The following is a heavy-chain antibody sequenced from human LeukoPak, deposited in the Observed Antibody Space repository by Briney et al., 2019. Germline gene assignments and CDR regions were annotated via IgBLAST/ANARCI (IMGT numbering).Heavy chain of an antibody. D-gene: IGHD6-13*01. Sequence: GGSLRLSCAASGFTVSSNYMSWVRQAPGKGLEWVSVIYSGGSTYYADSVKGRFTISRDNSKNTLYLQMNSLRAEDTAVYYCARSLSGLYSCSWYYFDYWGQGTLVTVSS. V-gene: IGHV3-53*01. CDR2: IYSGGST. CDR1: GFTVSSNY. CDR3: ARSLSGLYSCSWYYFDY. J-gene: IGHJ4*02.